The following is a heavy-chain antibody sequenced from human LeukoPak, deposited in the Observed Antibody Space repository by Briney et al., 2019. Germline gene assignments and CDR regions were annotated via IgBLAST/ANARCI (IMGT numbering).Heavy chain of an antibody. D-gene: IGHD1-26*01. CDR1: GFIFSNYA. CDR2: ITGTGGRT. Sequence: PGGSLRLSCAASGFIFSNYAMSWVRQAPGKGLEWVSGITGTGGRTFHANSVKGRFTVSRGNSKNTLYLQMDSLRAEDTAVYYCAKDQTPVDKGSWEFYYWGRGVLVTVAS. CDR3: AKDQTPVDKGSWEFYY. J-gene: IGHJ4*02. V-gene: IGHV3-23*01.